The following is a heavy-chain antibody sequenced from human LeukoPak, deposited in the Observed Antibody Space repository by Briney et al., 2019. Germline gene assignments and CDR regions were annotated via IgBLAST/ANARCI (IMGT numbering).Heavy chain of an antibody. Sequence: WASVKVSCKASGYTFTGYYMHWVRQAPGQGLEWMGWINPNSGGTNYAQKFQGRVTMTRDTSISTAYMELRSLRSDDTAVYYCARGWAPYYDFWSGYLGRHWDYYMDVWGKGTTVTVSS. D-gene: IGHD3-3*01. J-gene: IGHJ6*03. V-gene: IGHV1-2*02. CDR2: INPNSGGT. CDR1: GYTFTGYY. CDR3: ARGWAPYYDFWSGYLGRHWDYYMDV.